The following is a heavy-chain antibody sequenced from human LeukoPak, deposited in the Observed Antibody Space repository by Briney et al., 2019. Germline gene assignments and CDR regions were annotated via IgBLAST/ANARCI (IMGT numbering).Heavy chain of an antibody. D-gene: IGHD4-23*01. V-gene: IGHV4-59*01. CDR1: GGSISSYY. J-gene: IGHJ6*02. CDR2: IYYSGST. Sequence: SETLSLTCTVSGGSISSYYWSWIRQPPGKGLEWIGYIYYSGSTNYNPSLKSRVTILVDTSKNQFSLKLSSVTAADTAVYYCARLAATKLRYYYYGMDVWGQGTTVTVSS. CDR3: ARLAATKLRYYYYGMDV.